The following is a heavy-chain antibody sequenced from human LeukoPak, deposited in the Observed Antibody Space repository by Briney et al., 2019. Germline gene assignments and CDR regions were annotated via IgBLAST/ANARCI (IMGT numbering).Heavy chain of an antibody. Sequence: ASVKVSCKASGYTFTSYGISWVRQAPGQGLEWMGWISAYNGNTNYAQKLQGRVTMTTDTSTSTAYMELRSLRSDDTAVYYCARVDSSGYYGYCFDYWGQGTLVTVSS. CDR3: ARVDSSGYYGYCFDY. J-gene: IGHJ4*02. V-gene: IGHV1-18*01. D-gene: IGHD3-22*01. CDR1: GYTFTSYG. CDR2: ISAYNGNT.